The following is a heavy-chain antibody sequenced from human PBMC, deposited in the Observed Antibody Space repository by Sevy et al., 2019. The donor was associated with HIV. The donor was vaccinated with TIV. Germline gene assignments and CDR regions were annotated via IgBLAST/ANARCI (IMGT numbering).Heavy chain of an antibody. CDR3: ARERVYGSGSYFNDGLDY. V-gene: IGHV4-59*01. J-gene: IGHJ4*02. Sequence: SETLSLTCTVSGGSISSTNHWSWIRQPPGKGLEWIGYIYYSGGTKYTPSLKSRVTISVDPSKNQFSLQLSSVTAVDTAVYYCARERVYGSGSYFNDGLDYWGQGTLVTVSS. CDR2: IYYSGGT. D-gene: IGHD3-10*01. CDR1: GGSISSTNH.